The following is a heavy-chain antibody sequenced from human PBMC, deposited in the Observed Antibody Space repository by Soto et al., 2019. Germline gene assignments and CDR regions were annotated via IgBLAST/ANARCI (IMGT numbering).Heavy chain of an antibody. CDR2: IYPGDSDT. Sequence: GESLKISCKGSGYSFTSYWIGWVRQMPGKGLEWMGIIYPGDSDTRYSPSFQGQVTISADKSISTAYLQWSSLKASDTAMYYCASSSSSVGYYYYGMDVCGQGTTVTVSS. J-gene: IGHJ6*02. D-gene: IGHD6-6*01. CDR1: GYSFTSYW. CDR3: ASSSSSVGYYYYGMDV. V-gene: IGHV5-51*01.